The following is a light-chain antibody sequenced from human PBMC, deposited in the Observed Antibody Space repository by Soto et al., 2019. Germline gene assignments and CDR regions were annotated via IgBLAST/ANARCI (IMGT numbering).Light chain of an antibody. J-gene: IGKJ1*01. Sequence: DIQMTQSPSSLSASVGDRVTITCQASQDISNYLNWYQQKPGKAPKLLIYDASNLETGVPSRFSGSGSGTDFTLPISSLQPEDIATYYCQKYDNPWTFGQGTKVEIK. CDR1: QDISNY. CDR3: QKYDNPWT. V-gene: IGKV1-33*01. CDR2: DAS.